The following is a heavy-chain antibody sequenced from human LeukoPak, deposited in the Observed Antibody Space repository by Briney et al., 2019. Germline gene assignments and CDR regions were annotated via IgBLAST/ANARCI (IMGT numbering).Heavy chain of an antibody. CDR1: GGSISSSSYY. CDR2: IYYSGST. V-gene: IGHV4-39*01. Sequence: PSETLSLTCTVSGGSISSSSYYWGWIRQPPGKGLEWIGTIYYSGSTYYNPSLKSRVTISVDTSKNQFSLKLSSVTAADTAVYHCARHPRPYYYDSSGYNYFDYWGQGTLVTVSS. CDR3: ARHPRPYYYDSSGYNYFDY. J-gene: IGHJ4*02. D-gene: IGHD3-22*01.